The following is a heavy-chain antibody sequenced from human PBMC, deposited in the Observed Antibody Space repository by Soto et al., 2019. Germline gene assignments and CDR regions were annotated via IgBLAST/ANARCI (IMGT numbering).Heavy chain of an antibody. Sequence: QVQLQESGPGLVKPSETLSLTCTVSGDFISSHYWSWIRQPPGKGLEWLGYVYHNWKTDSNPSLMSRVTISMDTSKNPISLSLTSVTAADTAGYYCARPRGTTPAVWYFDLCGRGTLVTVSS. CDR1: GDFISSHY. V-gene: IGHV4-59*08. D-gene: IGHD1-26*01. CDR2: VYHNWKT. J-gene: IGHJ2*01. CDR3: ARPRGTTPAVWYFDL.